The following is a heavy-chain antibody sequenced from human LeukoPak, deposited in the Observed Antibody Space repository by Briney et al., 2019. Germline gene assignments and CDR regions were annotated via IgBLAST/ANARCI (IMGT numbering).Heavy chain of an antibody. CDR3: ARGPEGRITIFGVVIYNCFDP. D-gene: IGHD3-3*01. J-gene: IGHJ5*02. CDR1: GGTFSSYA. V-gene: IGHV1-69*01. Sequence: SVKISRKASGGTFSSYAISKVRQGPGQGLEWMGGIIPIFGTANYAQKFQGRVTMTADESTSTVYMELSSLRSEDTAVYYCARGPEGRITIFGVVIYNCFDPWGQGTLVTVSS. CDR2: IIPIFGTA.